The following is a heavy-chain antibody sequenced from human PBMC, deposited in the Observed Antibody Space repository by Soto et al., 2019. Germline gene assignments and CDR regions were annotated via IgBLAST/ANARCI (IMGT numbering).Heavy chain of an antibody. J-gene: IGHJ2*01. CDR3: ARGATDGDYSPYPRYFDL. CDR1: GFTFSSYD. D-gene: IGHD4-17*01. V-gene: IGHV3-13*01. Sequence: GGSLRLSCAASGFTFSSYDMHWVRQATGKGLEWVSAIGTAGDTYYPGPVKGRFTISRENAKNSLYLQMNSLRAGDTAVYYCARGATDGDYSPYPRYFDLWGRGTPVTVSS. CDR2: IGTAGDT.